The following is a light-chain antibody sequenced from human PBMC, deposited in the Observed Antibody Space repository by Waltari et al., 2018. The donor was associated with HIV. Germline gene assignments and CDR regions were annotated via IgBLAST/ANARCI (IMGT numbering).Light chain of an antibody. Sequence: QSALTPPPSAPAPPRQRATIPCPRSRPNFVDGYHVHWYQQLPGTAPKLLIYGNSNRPSGVPDRFSGSKSGTSASLAITGLQAEDEADYYCQSYDSRLHVVFGGGTKLTVL. J-gene: IGLJ2*01. CDR2: GNS. CDR1: RPNFVDGYH. V-gene: IGLV1-40*01. CDR3: QSYDSRLHVV.